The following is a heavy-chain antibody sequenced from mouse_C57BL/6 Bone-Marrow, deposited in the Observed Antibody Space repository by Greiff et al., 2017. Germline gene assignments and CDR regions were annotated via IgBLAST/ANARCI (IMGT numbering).Heavy chain of an antibody. CDR2: IDPSDSYN. J-gene: IGHJ2*01. V-gene: IGHV1-69*01. CDR1: GYTFTSYW. Sequence: VQLQQPGAELVMPGASVKLSCKASGYTFTSYWMHWVKQRPGQGLEWIGEIDPSDSYNNYNQKFKGKSTLTVDKSSSTANMQLSSLTSEDSAVYYCERATVVATDYFDYGGQGTTLTVSS. D-gene: IGHD1-1*01. CDR3: ERATVVATDYFDY.